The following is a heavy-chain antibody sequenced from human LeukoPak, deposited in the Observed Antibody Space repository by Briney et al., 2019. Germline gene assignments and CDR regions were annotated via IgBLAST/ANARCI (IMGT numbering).Heavy chain of an antibody. CDR1: GFRFSNYA. V-gene: IGHV3-23*01. CDR3: AKESAHFDY. CDR2: ISGSGGST. Sequence: PGGSLRLSCTASGFRFSNYAMNWVRQAPGKGLEWVSAISGSGGSTHYADSVKGRFTISRDNSKSTLYLQTNSLRAEDTAVYYCAKESAHFDYWGQGTLVTVSS. J-gene: IGHJ4*02.